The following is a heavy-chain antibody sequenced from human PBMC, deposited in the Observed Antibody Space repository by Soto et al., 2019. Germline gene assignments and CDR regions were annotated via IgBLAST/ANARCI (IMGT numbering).Heavy chain of an antibody. CDR2: IYYSGST. V-gene: IGHV4-31*02. D-gene: IGHD2-15*01. Sequence: HPGKGLEWIGYIYYSGSTYYNPSLKSRVTISVDTSKNQFSLKLSSVTAADTAVYYCARGADGVCIGGSYYIEYYYYYTEV. CDR3: ARGADGVCIGGSYYIEYYYYYTEV. J-gene: IGHJ6*03.